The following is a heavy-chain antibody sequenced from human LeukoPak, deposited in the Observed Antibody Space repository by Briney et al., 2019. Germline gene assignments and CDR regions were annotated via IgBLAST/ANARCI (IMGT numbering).Heavy chain of an antibody. J-gene: IGHJ4*02. V-gene: IGHV5-51*01. CDR2: IYSGDSHT. CDR3: ASARHGDYVWDY. Sequence: RVSCKASGYTFTSYDINWVRQATGQGLEWMGIIYSGDSHTKYSPSFQGRVTISADKSISTAYLQWSSLEASDTAMYYCASARHGDYVWDYWGQGTLVTVSS. D-gene: IGHD4-17*01. CDR1: GYTFTSYD.